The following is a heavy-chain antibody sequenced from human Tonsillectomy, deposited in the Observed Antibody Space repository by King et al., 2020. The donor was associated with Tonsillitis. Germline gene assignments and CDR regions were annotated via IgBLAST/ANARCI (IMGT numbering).Heavy chain of an antibody. CDR3: ARTTADVFDI. D-gene: IGHD4-17*01. CDR2: IYYSGST. J-gene: IGHJ3*02. V-gene: IGHV4-30-4*07. Sequence: QLQESGPGLVKPSQTLSLTCAVSGGSISSGGYSWRWIRQPPGKGLEWIGYIYYSGSTYYNPSLKSRVTISVDTSKNQFSLKLSSLTAADTAVYYCARTTADVFDIWGQGTMVTVSS. CDR1: GGSISSGGYS.